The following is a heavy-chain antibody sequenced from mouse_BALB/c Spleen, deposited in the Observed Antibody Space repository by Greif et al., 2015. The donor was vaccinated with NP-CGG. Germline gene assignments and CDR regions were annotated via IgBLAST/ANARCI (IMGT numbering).Heavy chain of an antibody. CDR1: GYTFTSYW. CDR3: ASYYGSSYAMDY. Sequence: VKLMESGAELAKPGASVKMSCKASGYTFTSYWMHWVKQRPGQGLEWIGYINPSTGYTEYNQKFKDKATLTADKSSSTAYMRLSSLTSEDSAVYYCASYYGSSYAMDYGGQGASVTVSS. J-gene: IGHJ4*01. D-gene: IGHD1-1*01. CDR2: INPSTGYT. V-gene: IGHV1-7*01.